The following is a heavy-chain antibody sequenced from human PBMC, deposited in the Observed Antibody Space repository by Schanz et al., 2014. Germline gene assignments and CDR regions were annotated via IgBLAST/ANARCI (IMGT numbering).Heavy chain of an antibody. CDR2: ISGSGDNT. Sequence: VQVVESGGGVVQPGGSLRLSCAASGFTFDPYAMHWLRQSPGKGLEWVSAISGSGDNTFYADSVRGRFTISRDNSRNTLYLQMNSLRVEDTAVYYCARGYGDSPTDFWGQGTLGTVSS. CDR1: GFTFDPYA. J-gene: IGHJ4*02. CDR3: ARGYGDSPTDF. V-gene: IGHV3-23*04. D-gene: IGHD4-17*01.